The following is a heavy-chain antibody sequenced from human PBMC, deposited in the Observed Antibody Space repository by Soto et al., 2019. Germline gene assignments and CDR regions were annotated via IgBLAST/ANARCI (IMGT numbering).Heavy chain of an antibody. CDR2: IIPILDTP. CDR1: GGTFSTSA. CDR3: AVIPWSSSTNYRYYVIDV. D-gene: IGHD3-3*01. V-gene: IGHV1-69*01. J-gene: IGHJ6*02. Sequence: QVRLVQSGAVMKMPGSSVKVSCKASGGTFSTSAFSWVRQAPGQGLEWMGGIIPILDTPDYAQKCQGRLTVTADGSTTTVYMELSSLRSEDSALYYCAVIPWSSSTNYRYYVIDVWGRGTTVTVS.